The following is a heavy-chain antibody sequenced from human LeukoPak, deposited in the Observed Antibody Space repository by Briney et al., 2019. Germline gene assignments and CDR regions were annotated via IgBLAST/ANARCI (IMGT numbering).Heavy chain of an antibody. CDR1: GFTFSSYE. Sequence: GGSLRLSCAASGFTFSSYEMNWVRQAPGKGLEWVSYISSSGSTIYYADSVKGRFTISRDNAKNSLYLQMNSLRAVDTAVYYCARDKSGRNSYEFDYWGQGTLVTVSS. CDR3: ARDKSGRNSYEFDY. CDR2: ISSSGSTI. J-gene: IGHJ4*02. V-gene: IGHV3-48*03. D-gene: IGHD5-18*01.